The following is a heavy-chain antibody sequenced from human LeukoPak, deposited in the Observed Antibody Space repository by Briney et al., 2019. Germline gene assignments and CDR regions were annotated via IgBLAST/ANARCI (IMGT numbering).Heavy chain of an antibody. CDR3: AKVPGYSSGWYGRGAYYMDV. J-gene: IGHJ6*03. Sequence: PGGSLRLSCAASGFTFSSYAMSWVRQAPGKGLEWVSAISGSGGSTYYADSVKGRFTISRDNSKNTLYLQMNSLRAEDTAVYYCAKVPGYSSGWYGRGAYYMDVWGKGTTVTVSS. CDR2: ISGSGGST. CDR1: GFTFSSYA. D-gene: IGHD6-19*01. V-gene: IGHV3-23*01.